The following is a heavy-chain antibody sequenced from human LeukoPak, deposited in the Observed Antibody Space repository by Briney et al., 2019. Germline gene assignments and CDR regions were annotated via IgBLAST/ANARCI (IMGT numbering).Heavy chain of an antibody. J-gene: IGHJ4*02. Sequence: SETLSLTCTVSGDSISSYYWSWIRQPPGKGLEWIAYIYYSGITNYNPSHKSRVTISVDTSKNQFSLKLSSVTAADTAVYYCARDQYGDYDFDYWGQGTLVTVSS. CDR2: IYYSGIT. CDR1: GDSISSYY. CDR3: ARDQYGDYDFDY. D-gene: IGHD4-17*01. V-gene: IGHV4-59*01.